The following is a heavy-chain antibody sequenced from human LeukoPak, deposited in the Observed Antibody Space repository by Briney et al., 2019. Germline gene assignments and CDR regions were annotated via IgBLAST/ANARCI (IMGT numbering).Heavy chain of an antibody. J-gene: IGHJ4*02. CDR1: GGSISSYY. CDR3: ARGPTTVTRAFDY. Sequence: SETLSLTCTVSGGSISSYYWSWIRQPPGKGLEWIGYIYYSGSTNYNPSLKSRVTMSVDTSKNQFSLKLSSVTAADTAVYYCARGPTTVTRAFDYWGQGTLVTVSS. V-gene: IGHV4-59*12. D-gene: IGHD4-17*01. CDR2: IYYSGST.